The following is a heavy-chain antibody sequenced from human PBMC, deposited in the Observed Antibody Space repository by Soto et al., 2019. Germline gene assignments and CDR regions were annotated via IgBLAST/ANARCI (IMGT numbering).Heavy chain of an antibody. Sequence: XGSLRLSCRASGSDFSTYSMNWVRQAPGQGLEWIAYVSLDSDSIQYADSVKGRFTISRDDAENSLYLQMDSLRDEDTATYYCARLYYDYVWGQGTTATVSS. V-gene: IGHV3-48*02. CDR2: VSLDSDSI. D-gene: IGHD3-3*01. CDR1: GSDFSTYS. J-gene: IGHJ6*02. CDR3: ARLYYDYV.